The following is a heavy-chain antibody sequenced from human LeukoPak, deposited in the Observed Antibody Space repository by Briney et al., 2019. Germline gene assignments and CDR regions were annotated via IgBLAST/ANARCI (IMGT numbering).Heavy chain of an antibody. D-gene: IGHD3-22*01. CDR1: GFNFDDYG. CDR3: TTNYFDTSGFYYWNWFDP. V-gene: IGHV3-20*04. J-gene: IGHJ5*02. CDR2: IRWDGGTT. Sequence: GGSLRLSCAASGFNFDDYGMSWVRNAPGKGLEWVSDIRWDGGTTNYADSVKGRFTISRDKAKNSLYLQMTSLRAADTALYYCTTNYFDTSGFYYWNWFDPWGQGTLVTVSS.